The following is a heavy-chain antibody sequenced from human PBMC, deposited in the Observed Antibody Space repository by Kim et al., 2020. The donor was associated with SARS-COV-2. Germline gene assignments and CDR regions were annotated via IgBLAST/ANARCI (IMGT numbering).Heavy chain of an antibody. D-gene: IGHD3-22*01. V-gene: IGHV3-66*01. CDR3: ATVVFYYDAGYFKN. J-gene: IGHJ1*01. Sequence: AQSEKGRLILARDHSKNTLYLQMNSLRAEDTAVYYCATVVFYYDAGYFKNWGQGTLVIVSS.